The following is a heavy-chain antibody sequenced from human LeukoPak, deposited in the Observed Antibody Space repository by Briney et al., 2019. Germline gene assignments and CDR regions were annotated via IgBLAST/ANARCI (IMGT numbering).Heavy chain of an antibody. CDR3: VSPRGFSYGYFDY. CDR1: GGSISSSSAY. V-gene: IGHV4-39*01. J-gene: IGHJ4*02. CDR2: IYYSKNT. D-gene: IGHD5-18*01. Sequence: SETLSLTCTVSGGSISSSSAYWGWIRQPPGKGLEWIGSIYYSKNTYYNPSLKSRVTISADTTKNQFSLTLGSVSATDTAVYYCVSPRGFSYGYFDYWGQGTLVTVSS.